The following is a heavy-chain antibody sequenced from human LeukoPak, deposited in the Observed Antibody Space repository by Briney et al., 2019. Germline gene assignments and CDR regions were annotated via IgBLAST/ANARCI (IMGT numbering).Heavy chain of an antibody. J-gene: IGHJ4*02. Sequence: GGSLRLSCAASGFTFSSYAMHWVRQAPGKGLEYVSAISSNGGSTYYANSVKGRFTISRDNSKNTLYLQMGSLRAEDMAVYYCARDHVSPAGSFDYWGQGTLVTVSS. CDR3: ARDHVSPAGSFDY. CDR1: GFTFSSYA. V-gene: IGHV3-64*01. CDR2: ISSNGGST.